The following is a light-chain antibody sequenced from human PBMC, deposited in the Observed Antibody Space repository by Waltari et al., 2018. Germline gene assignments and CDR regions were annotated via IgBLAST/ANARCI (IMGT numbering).Light chain of an antibody. CDR1: QSVSRA. J-gene: IGKJ1*01. V-gene: IGKV3-20*01. CDR2: GVS. Sequence: EVVLTQSPGTLSLSPGERATLSCRASQSVSRALVWYQQTPGQAPRPLCHGVSNRATGIPDRFSGSGSGTDFSLTISRLEPEDFAVYYCQNYERLPATFGQGTRVEIK. CDR3: QNYERLPAT.